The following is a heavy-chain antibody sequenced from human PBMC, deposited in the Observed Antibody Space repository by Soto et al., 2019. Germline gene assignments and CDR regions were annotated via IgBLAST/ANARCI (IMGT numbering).Heavy chain of an antibody. V-gene: IGHV4-59*01. D-gene: IGHD3-9*01. CDR1: GGSISGDY. Sequence: SETLSLTCTVSGGSISGDYWSWIRQPPGKGLEWIGYTANTNYNPSLMGRVTISVDTSKNQFSLKLSSVTAADTAVYYCARVGLNYDILTGSLFDPWGQGTLVTVSS. CDR3: ARVGLNYDILTGSLFDP. J-gene: IGHJ5*02. CDR2: TANT.